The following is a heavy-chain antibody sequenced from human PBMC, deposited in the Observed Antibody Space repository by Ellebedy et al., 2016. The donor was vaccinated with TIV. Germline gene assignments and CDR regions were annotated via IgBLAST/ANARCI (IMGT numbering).Heavy chain of an antibody. Sequence: AASVKVSCKVSGYTLTELSMHWVRQAPGKGLEWMGGFDPEDGETIYAQKFQGRVTMTEDTSTDTAYMELSSLRSEDTAVYYCARARSSGWLHTPDYWGQGTLVIVSS. CDR2: FDPEDGET. CDR3: ARARSSGWLHTPDY. D-gene: IGHD6-19*01. V-gene: IGHV1-24*01. J-gene: IGHJ4*02. CDR1: GYTLTELS.